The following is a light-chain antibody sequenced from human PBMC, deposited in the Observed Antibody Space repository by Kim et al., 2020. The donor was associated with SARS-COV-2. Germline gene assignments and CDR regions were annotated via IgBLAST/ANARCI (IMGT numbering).Light chain of an antibody. Sequence: QSALTQPASVSGYPGQPITISCTGTSSDVGGYNYVSWYKQHPGKAPKLMIYDVSKRPSGVSNRFSGSKSGNTASLTISGLQAEDEADYYCSSYTSSSTSLYVFGTGTKVTVL. V-gene: IGLV2-14*01. J-gene: IGLJ1*01. CDR2: DVS. CDR3: SSYTSSSTSLYV. CDR1: SSDVGGYNY.